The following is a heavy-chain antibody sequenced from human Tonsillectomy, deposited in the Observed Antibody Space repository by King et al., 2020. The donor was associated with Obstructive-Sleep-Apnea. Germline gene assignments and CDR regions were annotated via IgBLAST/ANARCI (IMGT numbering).Heavy chain of an antibody. D-gene: IGHD1-26*01. CDR3: TRLSGSSVDY. J-gene: IGHJ4*02. CDR2: IKQDGSGK. Sequence: VQLVESGGGLVQPGGSLRLSCAASGFTFSSSWMSWGRQAPGKGLELVANIKQDGSGKYYVDFVKGRFTISRDNAKNSLYLQMNSLRVEDTAVYYCTRLSGSSVDYWGQGTLVTVSS. V-gene: IGHV3-7*01. CDR1: GFTFSSSW.